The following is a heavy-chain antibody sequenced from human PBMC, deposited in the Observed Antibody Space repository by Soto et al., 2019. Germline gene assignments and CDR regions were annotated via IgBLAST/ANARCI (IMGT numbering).Heavy chain of an antibody. CDR3: ARYNGCAFDY. Sequence: SETLSLTCTVSGGSISSYYWSWIRQPPGKGLEWIGYIYYSGSTNYNPSLKSRVTISVDTSKNQFSLKLSSVTAADTAVYYCARYNGCAFDYWGQGTLVTVSS. V-gene: IGHV4-59*01. CDR1: GGSISSYY. CDR2: IYYSGST. D-gene: IGHD5-12*01. J-gene: IGHJ4*02.